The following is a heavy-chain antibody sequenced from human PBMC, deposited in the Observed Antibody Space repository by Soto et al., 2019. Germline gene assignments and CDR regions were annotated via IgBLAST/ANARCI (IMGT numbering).Heavy chain of an antibody. J-gene: IGHJ4*02. CDR3: ARGRYDFRGALYDY. CDR1: GGSISSGGYY. Sequence: TVSGGSISSGGYYWSWIRQHPGKGLEWIGYIYYSGSTYYNPSLKSRVTISVDTSKNQFSLKLSSVTAADTAVYYCARGRYDFRGALYDYWGQGTLVTVSS. D-gene: IGHD3-3*01. V-gene: IGHV4-31*03. CDR2: IYYSGST.